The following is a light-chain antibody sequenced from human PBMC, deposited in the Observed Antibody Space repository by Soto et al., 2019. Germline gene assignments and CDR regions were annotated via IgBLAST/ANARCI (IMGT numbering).Light chain of an antibody. CDR2: EVS. Sequence: QSVLTQPASVSGSPGQSITISCTGTSSDVGSYNLVSWYQQYLGKAPKLMIYEVSKRPSGVSNRFSGSKSGNTASLTISGLQAEDEGDYFCCSYAGPSTFGFGTGTKVTVL. V-gene: IGLV2-23*02. CDR1: SSDVGSYNL. CDR3: CSYAGPSTFG. J-gene: IGLJ1*01.